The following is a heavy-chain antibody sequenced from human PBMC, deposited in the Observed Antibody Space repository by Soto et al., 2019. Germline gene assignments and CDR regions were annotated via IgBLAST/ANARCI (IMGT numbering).Heavy chain of an antibody. CDR3: ARGTPLDY. Sequence: SETLSLTCTVSGGSISSGDYYWSWIRQPPGKGLEWIGYIYNTAGTSYNPSLKSRLTISVDTSKNLFSLRLNSVTAADTAVYYCARGTPLDYWGQGTLVTVSS. CDR2: IYNTAGT. V-gene: IGHV4-30-4*01. J-gene: IGHJ4*02. D-gene: IGHD2-2*01. CDR1: GGSISSGDYY.